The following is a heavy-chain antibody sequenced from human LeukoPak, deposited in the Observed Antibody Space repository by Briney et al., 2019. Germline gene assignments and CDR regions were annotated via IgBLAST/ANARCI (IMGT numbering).Heavy chain of an antibody. Sequence: TGGSLRLPCAASGFTFSSYAMSWVRQAPGEGLEWVSAISGSGGSTYYADSVKGRFTISRDNSKNTLYLQMNSLRAEDTAVYYCAKARQLVPYNWFDPWGQGTLVTVSS. V-gene: IGHV3-23*01. CDR2: ISGSGGST. CDR1: GFTFSSYA. D-gene: IGHD6-13*01. J-gene: IGHJ5*02. CDR3: AKARQLVPYNWFDP.